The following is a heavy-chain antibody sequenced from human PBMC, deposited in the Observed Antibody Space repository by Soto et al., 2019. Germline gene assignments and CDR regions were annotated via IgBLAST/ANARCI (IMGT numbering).Heavy chain of an antibody. V-gene: IGHV3-74*01. CDR1: GFTFSSYW. D-gene: IGHD3-3*01. Sequence: PGGSLRLSCAASGFTFSSYWMHWVHQAPGKGLVWVSRINSDGSSTSYADSVKGRFTISRDNAKNTLYLQMNSLRAEDTAVYYCARTPAPAYDFWSGYYYYYYGMDVWGQGTTVTVSS. CDR3: ARTPAPAYDFWSGYYYYYYGMDV. CDR2: INSDGSST. J-gene: IGHJ6*02.